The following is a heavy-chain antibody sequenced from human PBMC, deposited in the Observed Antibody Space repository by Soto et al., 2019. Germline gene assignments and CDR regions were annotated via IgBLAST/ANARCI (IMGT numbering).Heavy chain of an antibody. CDR2: IWYDGSNT. D-gene: IGHD4-17*01. CDR3: ARDLRTRHCDY. CDR1: GFAFSGYA. J-gene: IGHJ4*02. Sequence: QVQLVESGGGVVQPGKSLRLSCAASGFAFSGYAMHWVRQAPGKGLEWVAIIWYDGSNTYYVDSVKGRFTISRDNSNNMVYLQMNSLRAEDTAVYYCARDLRTRHCDYWGQGTPVTFSS. V-gene: IGHV3-33*01.